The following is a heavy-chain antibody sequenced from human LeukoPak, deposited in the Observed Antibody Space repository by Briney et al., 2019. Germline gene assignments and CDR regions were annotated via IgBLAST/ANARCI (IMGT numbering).Heavy chain of an antibody. CDR2: VSSTGGTT. D-gene: IGHD4-23*01. Sequence: GGSLRLSCAASGITFSSYGMGWVRQAPGEGLEWVSSVSSTGGTTYYADSVKGRFTISRDNSKNTLYLQMNSLRAEDTAVYYCARRAGGYSHPYDYWGQGILVTVSS. J-gene: IGHJ4*02. CDR1: GITFSSYG. V-gene: IGHV3-23*01. CDR3: ARRAGGYSHPYDY.